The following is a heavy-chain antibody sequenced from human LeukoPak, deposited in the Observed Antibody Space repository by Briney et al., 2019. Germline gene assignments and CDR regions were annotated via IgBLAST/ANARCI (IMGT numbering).Heavy chain of an antibody. V-gene: IGHV3-15*01. CDR3: TTGLRAADTN. D-gene: IGHD6-13*01. J-gene: IGHJ4*02. CDR1: GFTSSNTS. Sequence: GSRSPSCAASGFTSSNTSTSWVRQAQGKGLEWVGRIKSKADGETTDYAAPVKGRFNISRDDSKNTLYLQMNSLKTEDTAVYYCTTGLRAADTNWGLGTLVTVSS. CDR2: IKSKADGETT.